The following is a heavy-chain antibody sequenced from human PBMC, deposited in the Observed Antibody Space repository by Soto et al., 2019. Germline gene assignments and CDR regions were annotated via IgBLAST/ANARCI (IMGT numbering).Heavy chain of an antibody. CDR1: GGTFSSYT. CDR2: IIPILGIA. J-gene: IGHJ3*02. CDR3: ARLMGCSGGSCYDVLDAFDI. D-gene: IGHD2-15*01. Sequence: QVQLVQSGAEVKKPGSSVKVSCKASGGTFSSYTISWVRQAPGQALEWMGRIIPILGIANYAQKFQGRVTINADKSTSIAYTGLSSLRSEDTAVYYCARLMGCSGGSCYDVLDAFDIWGQGTMVTVSS. V-gene: IGHV1-69*02.